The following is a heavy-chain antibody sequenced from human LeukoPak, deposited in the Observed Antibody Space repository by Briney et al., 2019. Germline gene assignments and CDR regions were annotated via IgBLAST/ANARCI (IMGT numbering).Heavy chain of an antibody. CDR3: ARVGYCSGGSCSGKEYYFDY. D-gene: IGHD2-15*01. V-gene: IGHV4-39*01. Sequence: SETLSLTCTVSGGSISSSSYYWGWNRQPPGKGLEWIGSIYYSGSTYYNPSLKSRVTISVDTSKNQFSLKLSSVTAADTAVYYCARVGYCSGGSCSGKEYYFDYWGQGTLVTVSS. CDR2: IYYSGST. J-gene: IGHJ4*02. CDR1: GGSISSSSYY.